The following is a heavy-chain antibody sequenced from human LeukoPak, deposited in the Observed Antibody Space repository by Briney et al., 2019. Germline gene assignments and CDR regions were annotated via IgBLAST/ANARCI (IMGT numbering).Heavy chain of an antibody. CDR1: GFTFSSYA. D-gene: IGHD2-15*01. CDR2: ISGSGGST. V-gene: IGHV3-23*01. CDR3: VVVVAVTLEYNWFDP. J-gene: IGHJ5*02. Sequence: GGSLRLSCAASGFTFSSYAMSWVRQAPGKGLEWVSAISGSGGSTYYADSVKGRFTISRDNSKNTLYLQMNSLRAEDTAVYYSVVVVAVTLEYNWFDPWGQGTLVTVSS.